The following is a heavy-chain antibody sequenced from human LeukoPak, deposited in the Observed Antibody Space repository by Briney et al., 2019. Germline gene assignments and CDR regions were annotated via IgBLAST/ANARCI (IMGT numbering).Heavy chain of an antibody. CDR2: INPNSGGT. CDR3: ARSPSDYGDFIDY. CDR1: GYTFTGYY. Sequence: ASVKVSCKASGYTFTGYYMHWARQAPGQGLEWMGWINPNSGGTNYAQKFQGRVTMTRDTSISTAYMELSRLRSDDTAVYCCARSPSDYGDFIDYWGQGTLVTVSS. V-gene: IGHV1-2*02. J-gene: IGHJ4*02. D-gene: IGHD4-17*01.